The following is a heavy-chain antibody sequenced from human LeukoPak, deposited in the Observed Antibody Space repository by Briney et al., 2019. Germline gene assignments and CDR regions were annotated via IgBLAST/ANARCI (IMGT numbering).Heavy chain of an antibody. J-gene: IGHJ4*02. D-gene: IGHD5-12*01. CDR1: TFTSYA. CDR2: INAGNGNT. CDR3: ARDSGGYEFDY. V-gene: IGHV1-3*01. Sequence: TFTSYAMHWVRQAPGQRLEWMGWINAGNGNTKYSQKFQGRVTITRDTSASTAYMELSSLRSEDTAVYYCARDSGGYEFDYWGQGTLVTVSS.